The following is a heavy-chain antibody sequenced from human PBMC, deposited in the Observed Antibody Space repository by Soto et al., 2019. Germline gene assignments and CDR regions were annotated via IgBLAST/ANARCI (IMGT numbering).Heavy chain of an antibody. CDR1: GFSLSTRGVG. V-gene: IGHV2-5*02. CDR2: IYWDDDK. CDR3: AHVYGGCDSFDY. Sequence: QITLKESGPTLVKPTQTLTLTCTFSGFSLSTRGVGVGRIRQPPGKALEWLALIYWDDDKRYSPSLKSRLTIAKDTSQLQVGLTVTNMDPVATATYYGAHVYGGCDSFDYWGQGTLVPVSS. D-gene: IGHD4-17*01. J-gene: IGHJ4*02.